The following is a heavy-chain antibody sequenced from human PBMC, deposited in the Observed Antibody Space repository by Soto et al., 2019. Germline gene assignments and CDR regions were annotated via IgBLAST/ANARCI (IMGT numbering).Heavy chain of an antibody. Sequence: QVQLHESGPGLVKPSQTLSLTCTVSGGSISSGDYYWSWIRQPPGKGLEWIGYLYYSGSTYYNPSLNSRVTLSVDTAVNQVSRKLSFVTAADTAVYYCASGAYDFWSGYSYDFDYWGQGTLVTVSS. D-gene: IGHD3-3*01. CDR2: LYYSGST. CDR3: ASGAYDFWSGYSYDFDY. J-gene: IGHJ4*02. V-gene: IGHV4-30-4*01. CDR1: GGSISSGDYY.